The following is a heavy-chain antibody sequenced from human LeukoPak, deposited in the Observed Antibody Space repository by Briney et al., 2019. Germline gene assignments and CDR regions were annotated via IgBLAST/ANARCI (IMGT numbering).Heavy chain of an antibody. CDR3: ARQWRNGAFDI. D-gene: IGHD6-19*01. CDR2: INSDGSST. CDR1: GFTFSSYW. J-gene: IGHJ3*02. Sequence: GGSLRLSCAASGFTFSSYWMHWVRQAPGKGLVWVSRINSDGSSTSYADSVKGRFTISRDNAKNTLYLQMNSLRDEDTAVYYCARQWRNGAFDIWGQGTMVTVSS. V-gene: IGHV3-74*01.